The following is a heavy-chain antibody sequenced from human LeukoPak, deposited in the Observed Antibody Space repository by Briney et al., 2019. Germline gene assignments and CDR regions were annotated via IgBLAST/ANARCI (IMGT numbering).Heavy chain of an antibody. V-gene: IGHV4-30-2*01. CDR1: GGSISSSSYY. CDR2: IYHSGST. Sequence: PSETLSLTCTVSGGSISSSSYYWGWIQQPPGKGLEWIGYIYHSGSTYYNPSLKSRVTISVDRSKNQFSLKLSSVTAADTAVYYCASGPWRFDYWGQGTLVTVSS. J-gene: IGHJ4*02. CDR3: ASGPWRFDY. D-gene: IGHD5-12*01.